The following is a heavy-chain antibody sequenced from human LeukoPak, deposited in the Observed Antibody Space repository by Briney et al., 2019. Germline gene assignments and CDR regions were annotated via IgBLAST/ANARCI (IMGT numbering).Heavy chain of an antibody. Sequence: GGSLRLSCAASGFSFRTYTMSWVRQAPGKGLEWVAKMKEDGSDENYGDSVKGRFTISRDNAKNSLYLQMNSLRAEDTAVYYCARWAPSGIAVATFDYWGQGTLVTVSS. CDR1: GFSFRTYT. V-gene: IGHV3-7*03. CDR3: ARWAPSGIAVATFDY. CDR2: MKEDGSDE. D-gene: IGHD6-19*01. J-gene: IGHJ4*02.